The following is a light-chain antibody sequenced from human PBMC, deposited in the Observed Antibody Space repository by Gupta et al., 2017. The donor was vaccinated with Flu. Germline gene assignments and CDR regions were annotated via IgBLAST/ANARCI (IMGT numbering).Light chain of an antibody. CDR3: QQRSNWPPS. J-gene: IGKJ5*01. CDR2: DAS. CDR1: QSVSSY. Sequence: IVFSHSPATLSLSPGERATLSCRASQSVSSYLAWYQQKPGQAPRLLIYDASNRATGIPARFSGSGSGTDFTLTISSLEPEDFAVYYCQQRSNWPPSFGQGTRLEIK. V-gene: IGKV3-11*01.